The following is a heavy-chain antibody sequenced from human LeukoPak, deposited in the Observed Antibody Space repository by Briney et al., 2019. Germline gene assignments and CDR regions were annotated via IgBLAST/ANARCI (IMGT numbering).Heavy chain of an antibody. CDR3: ARAEGLSSSSSYFFDL. D-gene: IGHD6-6*01. J-gene: IGHJ4*02. V-gene: IGHV4-31*03. CDR1: GGSITSGGYY. CDR2: IYHSGSA. Sequence: PSQTLSLTCTASGGSITSGGYYWGWLRQHPGRGPEWIGYIYHSGSAHYNPSLKSRVTISVDASKNQFSLSLSAVTAADTAVYYCARAEGLSSSSSYFFDLWGQGALVTVSS.